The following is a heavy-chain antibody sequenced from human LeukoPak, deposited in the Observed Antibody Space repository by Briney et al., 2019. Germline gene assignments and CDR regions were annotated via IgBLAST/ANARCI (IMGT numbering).Heavy chain of an antibody. Sequence: GASVKVSCKVSGYTLTELSMHWVRQAPGKGLEWMGGFDPEDGETIYAQKFQGRVTITADESTSTAYMELSSLRSEDTAVYYCARGRYSWDAFDIWGQGTMVTVSS. D-gene: IGHD5-18*01. J-gene: IGHJ3*02. V-gene: IGHV1-24*01. CDR3: ARGRYSWDAFDI. CDR2: FDPEDGET. CDR1: GYTLTELS.